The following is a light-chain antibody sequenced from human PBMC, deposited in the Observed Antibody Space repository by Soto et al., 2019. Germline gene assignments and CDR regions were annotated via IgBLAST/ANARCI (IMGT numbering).Light chain of an antibody. CDR3: QQYGSSRT. CDR2: GAS. V-gene: IGKV3-20*01. Sequence: PGERATLSCRASQSVSSSYLAWYQQKPGQAPRLLIYGASSRATGIPDRFSGSGSGTDFTLTISRLEPEDFAVYYCQQYGSSRTFGPGTKVDIK. CDR1: QSVSSSY. J-gene: IGKJ3*01.